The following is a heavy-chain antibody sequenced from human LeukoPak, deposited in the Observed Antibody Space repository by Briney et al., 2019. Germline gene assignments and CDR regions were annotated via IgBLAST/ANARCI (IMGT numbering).Heavy chain of an antibody. CDR3: AGTIAARRLYYYYMDV. D-gene: IGHD6-6*01. V-gene: IGHV1-69*02. CDR1: GGTFSSYT. Sequence: GASVKVSCKASGGTFSSYTISWVRQAPGQGLEWMGRIIPILGIANYAQKFQGRVTITADKSTSTAYMELSSLRSDDTAVYYCAGTIAARRLYYYYMDVWGKGTTVTVSS. CDR2: IIPILGIA. J-gene: IGHJ6*03.